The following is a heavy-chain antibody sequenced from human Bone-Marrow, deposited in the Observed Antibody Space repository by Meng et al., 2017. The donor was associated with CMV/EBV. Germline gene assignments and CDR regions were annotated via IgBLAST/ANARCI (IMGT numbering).Heavy chain of an antibody. V-gene: IGHV4-34*01. J-gene: IGHJ6*02. CDR1: GGSFSGYY. Sequence: SETLSLTCAVYGGSFSGYYWSWIRQPPGKGLEWIGEINHSGSTNYHPSLKSRVTISVDTSKNQFSLKLSSVTAADTAVYYCARGGNVYGTRSVTTYYYYGMDVWGQGTTVTVSS. D-gene: IGHD4-11*01. CDR2: INHSGST. CDR3: ARGGNVYGTRSVTTYYYYGMDV.